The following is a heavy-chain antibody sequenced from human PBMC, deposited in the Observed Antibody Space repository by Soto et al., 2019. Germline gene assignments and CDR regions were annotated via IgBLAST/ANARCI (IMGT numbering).Heavy chain of an antibody. CDR2: IIPIFGTA. V-gene: IGHV1-69*13. J-gene: IGHJ4*02. D-gene: IGHD1-26*01. Sequence: ASVKVSCKASGGTFSSHAISWVRQAPGQGLEWMGGIIPIFGTANYAQKFQGRVTITADESTSTAYMELSSLRSEDTAVYYCARPSQSYTDTYFDYWGQGTLVTVSS. CDR1: GGTFSSHA. CDR3: ARPSQSYTDTYFDY.